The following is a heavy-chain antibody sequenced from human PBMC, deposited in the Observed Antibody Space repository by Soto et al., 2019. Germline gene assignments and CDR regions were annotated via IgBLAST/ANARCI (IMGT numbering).Heavy chain of an antibody. CDR3: VKRHVSATGIDWFDP. D-gene: IGHD6-13*01. CDR1: GYTFTSYG. CDR2: INAANGDT. V-gene: IGHV1-3*01. J-gene: IGHJ5*02. Sequence: ASVKVSCKASGYTFTSYGIHWVRQAPGQRLEWMGWINAANGDTKYSPKFQGRVTITRDTSASTAYMELSSLRSEDTAVYYCVKRHVSATGIDWFDPWGQGTLVTVSS.